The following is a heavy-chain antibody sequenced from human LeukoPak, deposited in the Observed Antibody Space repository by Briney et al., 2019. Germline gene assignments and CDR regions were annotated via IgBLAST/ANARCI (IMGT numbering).Heavy chain of an antibody. CDR2: IYTNGRDT. J-gene: IGHJ6*02. CDR1: GFTFRSFG. V-gene: IGHV3-23*05. CDR3: AHLVWEYVGGLDV. D-gene: IGHD1-26*01. Sequence: GGSLRLSCAASGFTFRSFGMNWVRQAPGKGLEWVSGIYTNGRDTRYADSVKGRFTISRDNSRNTLYLQMHSLRVEDTAVYYCAHLVWEYVGGLDVWGQGTTVTVSS.